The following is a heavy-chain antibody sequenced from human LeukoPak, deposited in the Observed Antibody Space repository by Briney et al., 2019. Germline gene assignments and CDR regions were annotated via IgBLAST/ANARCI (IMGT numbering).Heavy chain of an antibody. Sequence: SVKVSCKASGYTFTGYYMHWVRQAPGQGLEWMGIINPSDDSTRYAQKFQGRVTMTKDTSTNTVYMHLSSLSSDDTAVYYCARAYYESSAYRHAVYFDYWGQGTLVTVSS. CDR3: ARAYYESSAYRHAVYFDY. D-gene: IGHD3-22*01. CDR1: GYTFTGYY. CDR2: INPSDDST. V-gene: IGHV1-46*01. J-gene: IGHJ4*02.